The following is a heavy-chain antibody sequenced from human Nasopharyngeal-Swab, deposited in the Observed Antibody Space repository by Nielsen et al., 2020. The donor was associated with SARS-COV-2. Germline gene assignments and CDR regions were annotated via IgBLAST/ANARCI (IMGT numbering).Heavy chain of an antibody. CDR3: ATATVVAATTTSINLHYYYYGMDV. J-gene: IGHJ6*02. D-gene: IGHD2-15*01. V-gene: IGHV1-69*04. Sequence: SVKVSCKASGGTFSSYAISWVRQAPGQGLEWMGRIIPIHRMAIYAQKFQGRVTMTEDTSTDTAYMELSSLRSEDTAVYYCATATVVAATTTSINLHYYYYGMDVWGQGTTVTVSS. CDR1: GGTFSSYA. CDR2: IIPIHRMA.